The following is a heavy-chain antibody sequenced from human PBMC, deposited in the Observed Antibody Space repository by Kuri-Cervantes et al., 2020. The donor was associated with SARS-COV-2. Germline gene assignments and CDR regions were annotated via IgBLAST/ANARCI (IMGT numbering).Heavy chain of an antibody. CDR3: AREGSIYSSSSWEGDYYYYYMDV. CDR2: IYHSGST. D-gene: IGHD6-13*01. CDR1: GYSISSGYY. J-gene: IGHJ6*03. Sequence: GSLRLSCAVSGYSISSGYYWGWIRQPPGKGLEWIGSIYHSGSTYYNPSLKSRVTISVDTSKNQFSLKLSSVTAADTAVYYCAREGSIYSSSSWEGDYYYYYMDVWGKGTTVTVSS. V-gene: IGHV4-38-2*02.